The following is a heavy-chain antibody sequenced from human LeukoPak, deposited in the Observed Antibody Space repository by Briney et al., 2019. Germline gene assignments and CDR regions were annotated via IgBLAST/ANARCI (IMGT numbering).Heavy chain of an antibody. CDR3: ARGYYPGRGDYFDY. CDR2: IIPIFGTA. V-gene: IGHV1-69*05. J-gene: IGHJ4*02. D-gene: IGHD1-26*01. Sequence: GASVKVSCKASGGTFSGYPISWVRQAPGQGLEWMGGIIPIFGTANYTQKFQGRVTITTDEYTSTVYMELSSLRSEDTAVYYCARGYYPGRGDYFDYWGQGTLVTVSS. CDR1: GGTFSGYP.